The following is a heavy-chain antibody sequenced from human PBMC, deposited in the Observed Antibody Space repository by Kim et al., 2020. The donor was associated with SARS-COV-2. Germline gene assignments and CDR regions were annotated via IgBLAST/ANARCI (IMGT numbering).Heavy chain of an antibody. CDR2: ISAYNGNT. D-gene: IGHD3-10*01. J-gene: IGHJ3*02. V-gene: IGHV1-18*01. CDR1: GYTFTTYG. CDR3: ARDLILRGVRVFDI. Sequence: ASVKVSCRASGYTFTTYGFSWVRQAPGKGLEWMGWISAYNGNTNYAQRFEGRVTMTTDTSTSTAYMELRSLRSDDTAVYYCARDLILRGVRVFDIWGQGTMVTVSS.